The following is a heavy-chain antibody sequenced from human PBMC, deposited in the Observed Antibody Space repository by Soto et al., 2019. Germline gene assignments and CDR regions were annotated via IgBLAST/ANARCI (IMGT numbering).Heavy chain of an antibody. J-gene: IGHJ5*02. CDR1: GYTKSLDG. V-gene: IGHV1-18*01. CDR3: AKARPRLTQNSYEIA. CDR2: ISAYNGDT. D-gene: IGHD3-22*01. Sequence: APVNRYRKSAGYTKSLDGFGRGRLIQRKGLEWLGWISAYNGDTAYAQKFQDRFTMTTDTSSSTAYMELRSLRPDDTAVYCCAKARPRLTQNSYEIAWGQGTQVTVSS.